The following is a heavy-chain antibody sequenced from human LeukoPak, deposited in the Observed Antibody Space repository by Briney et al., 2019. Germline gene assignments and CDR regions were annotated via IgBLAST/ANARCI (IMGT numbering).Heavy chain of an antibody. Sequence: GGSLRLSCAASGFTFNTYAMSWVRQAPGKGLEWVSSISASGAGTYYADSVKGRFTISRDNSENTVYLQMNSLRAEDTAIYYCAKDWSGSDYFDCWGQGTLVTVSS. CDR1: GFTFNTYA. CDR2: ISASGAGT. D-gene: IGHD1-14*01. V-gene: IGHV3-23*01. J-gene: IGHJ4*02. CDR3: AKDWSGSDYFDC.